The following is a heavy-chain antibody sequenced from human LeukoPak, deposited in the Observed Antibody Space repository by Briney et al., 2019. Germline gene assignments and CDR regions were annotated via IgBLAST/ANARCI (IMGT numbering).Heavy chain of an antibody. CDR1: GFTFSSYA. CDR2: ISYDGSNK. J-gene: IGHJ4*02. CDR3: AKDIGSYYDY. V-gene: IGHV3-30*04. D-gene: IGHD3-10*01. Sequence: GGSLRLSCAASGFTFSSYAMHWVRQAPGKGVEWVAVISYDGSNKYYADSVKGRFTISRDNSKNTVYLQMNSLRAEDTAVYYCAKDIGSYYDYWGQGILVTVSS.